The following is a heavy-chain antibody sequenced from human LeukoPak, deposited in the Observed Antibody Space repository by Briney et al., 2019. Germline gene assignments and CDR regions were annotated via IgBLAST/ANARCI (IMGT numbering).Heavy chain of an antibody. CDR2: INSDGTST. V-gene: IGHV3-74*01. J-gene: IGHJ4*02. Sequence: PGGSLRLPWAASGXALRTYWMHWVRQAPGKGLVWVSLINSDGTSTIYADSVKGRFTISRDTAKNTLYLEMNRLRADDTAVYYCTRAGSGSSYDSWGQGTLVTVSS. CDR1: GXALRTYW. D-gene: IGHD3-10*01. CDR3: TRAGSGSSYDS.